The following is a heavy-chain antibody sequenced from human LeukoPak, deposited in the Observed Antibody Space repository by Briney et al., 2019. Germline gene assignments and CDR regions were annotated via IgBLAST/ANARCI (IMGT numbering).Heavy chain of an antibody. D-gene: IGHD4-23*01. CDR2: IYSDGTT. J-gene: IGHJ4*02. V-gene: IGHV3-53*01. CDR1: GFTFDDYG. CDR3: ARRAGGYSHPYDY. Sequence: PGGSLRLSCAASGFTFDDYGMSWVRQAPGKGLEWVSLIYSDGTTYYADSVKGRFTISRDNSKNTLYLQMNSLRAEDTAVYYCARRAGGYSHPYDYWGQGILVTVSS.